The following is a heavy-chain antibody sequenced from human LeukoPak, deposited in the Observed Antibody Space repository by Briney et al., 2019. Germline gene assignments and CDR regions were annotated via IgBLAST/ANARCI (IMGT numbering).Heavy chain of an antibody. CDR2: ISSSGRNI. CDR1: GFTFSNYE. CDR3: ARDLVQLWSKDY. J-gene: IGHJ4*02. V-gene: IGHV3-48*03. D-gene: IGHD5-18*01. Sequence: PGGSLRLSCAASGFTFSNYEFNWVRQAPGKGLEWISYISSSGRNIYYADSVKGRFTISRDNAKSSPYLQMNSLRAEDTAVYYCARDLVQLWSKDYWGQGTLVTVSS.